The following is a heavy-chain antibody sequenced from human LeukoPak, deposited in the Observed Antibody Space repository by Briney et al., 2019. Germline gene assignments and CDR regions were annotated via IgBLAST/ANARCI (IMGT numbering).Heavy chain of an antibody. Sequence: SETLSLTCTVSGGSISSGGYYWSWIRQHPGKGLEWIGYIDYSGSTYYNPSLKSRVTISVDTSKNQFSLKLSSVTAADTAVYYCARSGARGLRFLEWLFDYWGQGTLVTVSS. V-gene: IGHV4-31*03. J-gene: IGHJ4*02. CDR1: GGSISSGGYY. CDR2: IDYSGST. D-gene: IGHD3-3*01. CDR3: ARSGARGLRFLEWLFDY.